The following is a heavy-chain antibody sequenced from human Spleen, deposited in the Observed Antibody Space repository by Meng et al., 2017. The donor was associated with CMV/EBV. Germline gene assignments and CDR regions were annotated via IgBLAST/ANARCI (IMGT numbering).Heavy chain of an antibody. J-gene: IGHJ6*02. V-gene: IGHV3-13*01. CDR1: GLIFSSYG. CDR2: IGTAGDT. Sequence: GESLKISCAASGLIFSSYGMHWVRQATGKGLEWVSAIGTAGDTYYPGSVKGRFTISRENAKNSLYLQMNSLRAGDTAVYYCARGMYYDFWSGSQRSGLDVWGQGTTVTVSS. CDR3: ARGMYYDFWSGSQRSGLDV. D-gene: IGHD3-3*01.